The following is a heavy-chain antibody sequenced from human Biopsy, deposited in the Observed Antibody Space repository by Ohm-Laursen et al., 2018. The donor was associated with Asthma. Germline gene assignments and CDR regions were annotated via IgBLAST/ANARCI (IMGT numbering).Heavy chain of an antibody. CDR3: ARHWNWGSFFDY. CDR1: GGSMSSSSYS. V-gene: IGHV4-39*01. D-gene: IGHD7-27*01. Sequence: GTLSLTCTVSGGSMSSSSYSWGWIRQPPGKGLEWIGSIPYTGNTDIPSLRSRVTLSVDTSKNNFSLKLTSVTAADTAVFYCARHWNWGSFFDYWGPGTLVTVSS. J-gene: IGHJ4*02. CDR2: IPYTGNT.